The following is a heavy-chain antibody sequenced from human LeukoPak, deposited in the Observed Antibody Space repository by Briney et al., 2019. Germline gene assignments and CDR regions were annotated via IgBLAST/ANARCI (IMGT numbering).Heavy chain of an antibody. D-gene: IGHD5-12*01. CDR2: SNLNSGGT. CDR3: ARRSCLRHAFDI. CDR1: GYTFTGYY. Sequence: ASVKLSCKASGYTFTGYYMHWVRQAPGQGLEWRGWSNLNSGGTNYAQKIQGRVTMTRDTSISTADMELGRLRADDTAAYYCARRSCLRHAFDIWGEGTMVTVSS. V-gene: IGHV1-2*02. J-gene: IGHJ3*02.